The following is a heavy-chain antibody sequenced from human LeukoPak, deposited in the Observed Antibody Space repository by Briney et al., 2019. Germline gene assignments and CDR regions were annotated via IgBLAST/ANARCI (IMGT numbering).Heavy chain of an antibody. D-gene: IGHD3-22*01. CDR2: IYYSGST. Sequence: PSETLSLTCTVSGGSISSSSYYWGWIRQPPGKGLEWIGSIYYSGSTYYNPSLKSRVTISVDTSKNQFSLKLSSVTAADTAVYYCARDEATFYYDSGGYYFHYWGQGTLVTVSS. CDR1: GGSISSSSYY. J-gene: IGHJ4*02. V-gene: IGHV4-39*07. CDR3: ARDEATFYYDSGGYYFHY.